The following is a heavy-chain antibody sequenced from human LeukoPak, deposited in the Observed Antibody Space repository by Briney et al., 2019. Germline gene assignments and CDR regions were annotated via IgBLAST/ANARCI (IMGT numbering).Heavy chain of an antibody. CDR2: IYYSGST. V-gene: IGHV4-39*01. D-gene: IGHD3-10*01. J-gene: IGHJ4*02. CDR1: GDSISSSSSY. Sequence: PSETLSLTCTVSGDSISSSSSYWGWIRQPPGKGLEWIGSIYYSGSTYYNTSLKSRVTISVDTSKNQFSLKLNSVTAADTAVYYCARTRYYYNSRSYGAPYYFDYWGQGTLVTVSS. CDR3: ARTRYYYNSRSYGAPYYFDY.